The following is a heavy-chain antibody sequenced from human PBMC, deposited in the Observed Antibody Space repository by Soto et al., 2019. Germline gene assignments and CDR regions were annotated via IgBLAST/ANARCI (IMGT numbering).Heavy chain of an antibody. CDR1: GFTFNSYA. D-gene: IGHD4-17*01. J-gene: IGHJ4*02. V-gene: IGHV3-33*01. CDR2: IWYDGSNK. CDR3: ARDWDTDYGGNSAYYFDS. Sequence: QPGGSLRLSCGASGFTFNSYAMHWVRQAPGKGLEWVAVIWYDGSNKYYADSVKGRFTISRDNSKNTLFLQMNSLRAEDTAVYYCARDWDTDYGGNSAYYFDSWGQGTLVTVSS.